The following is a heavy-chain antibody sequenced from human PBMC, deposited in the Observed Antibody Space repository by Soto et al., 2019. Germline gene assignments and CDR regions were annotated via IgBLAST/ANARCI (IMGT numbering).Heavy chain of an antibody. Sequence: QLQLQESGPGLVKPSETLSLTCTVSGGSISSSSYYWGWIRQPPGKGLEWIGSIYYSGSTYYNPSLKSRVTISVDTSKNQFSLKLSSVTAADTAVYYCAGHPAAARIQTFDYWGQGTLVTVSS. D-gene: IGHD6-13*01. V-gene: IGHV4-39*01. J-gene: IGHJ4*02. CDR1: GGSISSSSYY. CDR2: IYYSGST. CDR3: AGHPAAARIQTFDY.